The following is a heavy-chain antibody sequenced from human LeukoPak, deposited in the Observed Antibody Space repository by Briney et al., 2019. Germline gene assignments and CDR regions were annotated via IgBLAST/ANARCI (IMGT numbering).Heavy chain of an antibody. CDR2: ISSSGSTI. Sequence: PGGSLRLSCAASGFTFSSYEMNWVRRAPGKGLEWVSYISSSGSTIYYADSVKGRFTISRDNDQTSLYLQMNSLRAEDTAVYYCARVGPYDWFDPWGQGTLVTVSS. CDR1: GFTFSSYE. V-gene: IGHV3-48*03. D-gene: IGHD3-16*01. J-gene: IGHJ5*02. CDR3: ARVGPYDWFDP.